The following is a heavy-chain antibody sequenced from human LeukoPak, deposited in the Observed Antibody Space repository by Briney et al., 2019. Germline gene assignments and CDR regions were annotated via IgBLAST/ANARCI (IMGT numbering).Heavy chain of an antibody. D-gene: IGHD3-3*01. CDR2: ISYDGSNK. Sequence: PGGSLRLSCAASGFTFSSYAMHWVRQAPGEGLEWVAVISYDGSNKYYADSVKGRFTISRDNSKNTLYLQMNSLRAEDTAVYYCARCYDFWSGYYYGGMDVWGQGTTVTVSS. V-gene: IGHV3-30*04. CDR3: ARCYDFWSGYYYGGMDV. J-gene: IGHJ6*02. CDR1: GFTFSSYA.